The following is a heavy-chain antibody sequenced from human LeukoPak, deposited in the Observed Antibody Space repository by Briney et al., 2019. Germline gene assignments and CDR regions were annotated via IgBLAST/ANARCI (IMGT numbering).Heavy chain of an antibody. CDR2: IRYDGSNK. J-gene: IGHJ4*02. Sequence: PGGSLRLSCAASGFTVSSNYMSWVRQAPGKGLEWVAFIRYDGSNKYYADSVKGRFTISRDNAKNSLYLQMNSLRAEDTAVYYCARVPDYYDSSGYNHPDYWGQGTLVTVSS. V-gene: IGHV3-30*02. CDR1: GFTVSSNY. CDR3: ARVPDYYDSSGYNHPDY. D-gene: IGHD3-22*01.